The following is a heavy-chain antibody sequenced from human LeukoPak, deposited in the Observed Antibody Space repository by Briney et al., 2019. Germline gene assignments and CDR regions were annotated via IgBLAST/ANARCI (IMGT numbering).Heavy chain of an antibody. CDR1: GYSISSGYY. D-gene: IGHD3-9*01. CDR2: IYHSGST. CDR3: ARDRLRYFDWLLGGWFDP. V-gene: IGHV4-38-2*02. J-gene: IGHJ5*02. Sequence: PSETLSLTCTVSGYSISSGYYWGWIRQPPGKGLEWIGSIYHSGSTYYNPSLKSRVTISVDTSKNQFSLKLSSVTAADTAVYYCARDRLRYFDWLLGGWFDPWGQGTLVTVSS.